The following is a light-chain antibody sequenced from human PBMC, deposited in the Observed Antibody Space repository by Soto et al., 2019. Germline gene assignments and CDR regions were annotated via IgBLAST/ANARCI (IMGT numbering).Light chain of an antibody. Sequence: DIQMTQSPSTLSASVGDRVTITCRASQSISSWLAWYQQKPGKAPKLLIYKASSLESGVPSRFSGSASGTEFTITISSLQPDDFATYYCQQYRTFGQGTKVEIK. CDR1: QSISSW. CDR3: QQYRT. J-gene: IGKJ1*01. CDR2: KAS. V-gene: IGKV1-5*03.